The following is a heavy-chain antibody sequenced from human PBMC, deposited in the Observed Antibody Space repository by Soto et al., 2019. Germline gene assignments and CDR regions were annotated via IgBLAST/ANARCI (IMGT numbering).Heavy chain of an antibody. CDR2: ISWNSGNI. Sequence: PGGSLRLSCAAPGFTFDDYAMHWVRQVLGKGLEWVSSISWNSGNIGYADSVKGRFTTSRDNAKNSLYLQMNSLRPEDTALYYCVISKGGCSYGTPFDYWGQGTLVTVSS. J-gene: IGHJ4*02. V-gene: IGHV3-9*01. D-gene: IGHD2-8*01. CDR1: GFTFDDYA. CDR3: VISKGGCSYGTPFDY.